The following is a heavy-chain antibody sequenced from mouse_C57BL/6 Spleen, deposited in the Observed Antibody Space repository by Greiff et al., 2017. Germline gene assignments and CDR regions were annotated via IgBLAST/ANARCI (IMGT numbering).Heavy chain of an antibody. CDR3: TTGDGYSMDD. Sequence: VQLQQSGAELVRPGASVKLSCTASSFNIKDDYMHWVKQRPEQGLEWIGWIDPENGDTEYASKFQGKATITADTSSNTAYLQLSSLTSEDTAVYYCTTGDGYSMDDWGQGTSVTVSS. D-gene: IGHD2-3*01. CDR1: SFNIKDDY. V-gene: IGHV14-4*01. J-gene: IGHJ4*01. CDR2: IDPENGDT.